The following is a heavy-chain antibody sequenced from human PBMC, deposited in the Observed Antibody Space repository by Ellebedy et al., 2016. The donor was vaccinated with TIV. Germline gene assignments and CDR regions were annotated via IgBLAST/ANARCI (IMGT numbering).Heavy chain of an antibody. CDR1: GYTFTIYG. D-gene: IGHD3-16*01. CDR2: ISAYNGNT. J-gene: IGHJ2*01. V-gene: IGHV1-18*04. Sequence: AASVKVSCKASGYTFTIYGINWVRQAPGQGLEWMGWISAYNGNTNYAQKLQGRVTMTTDTSTSTAYMELRSLRSDDTAVYYCVTDLEDGNYVRFFDLWGRGTLVTVSS. CDR3: VTDLEDGNYVRFFDL.